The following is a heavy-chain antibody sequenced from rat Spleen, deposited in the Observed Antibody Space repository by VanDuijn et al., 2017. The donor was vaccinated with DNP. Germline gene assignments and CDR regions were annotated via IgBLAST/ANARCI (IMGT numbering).Heavy chain of an antibody. CDR2: ISTGGGNT. J-gene: IGHJ4*01. D-gene: IGHD5-1*01. V-gene: IGHV5S13*01. Sequence: EVQLVESGGGLVQPGRSLKLSCAASGFTFSNYGMAWVRQAPTKGLEWVASISTGGGNTYYRDSVKGRFTISRDYAKSFLYLQMDSLRSEETATYYCARVQLGYYALDAWGQGTSVTVSS. CDR1: GFTFSNYG. CDR3: ARVQLGYYALDA.